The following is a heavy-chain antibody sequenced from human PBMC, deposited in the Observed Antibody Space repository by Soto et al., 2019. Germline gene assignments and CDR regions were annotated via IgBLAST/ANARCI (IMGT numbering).Heavy chain of an antibody. V-gene: IGHV1-18*04. CDR3: ARDGPVYCSSTSCYPAH. CDR2: ISAYNGNT. D-gene: IGHD2-2*01. J-gene: IGHJ4*02. Sequence: ASVKVSCKASGYTFTSYGISWVRHAPGQGLEWMGWISAYNGNTNYAQKLQGRVTMTTDTSTSTAYMELRSLRSDDTAVYYCARDGPVYCSSTSCYPAHWGQGTLVTVST. CDR1: GYTFTSYG.